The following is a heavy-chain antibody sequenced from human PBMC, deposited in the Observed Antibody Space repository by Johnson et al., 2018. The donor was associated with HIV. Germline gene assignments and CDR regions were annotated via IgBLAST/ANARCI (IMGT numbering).Heavy chain of an antibody. V-gene: IGHV3-9*01. CDR2: ISWNSGSI. D-gene: IGHD6-13*01. Sequence: VQLVESGGGVVRPGGSLRLSCAASGFTFDDYAMHWVRQAPGKGLEWVSGISWNSGSIGYADSVRGRFTLSRDNSNNTLYLQMNSLRAEDTAVYYCAKSERAAAVPDAFDIWGQGTMVTVSS. CDR1: GFTFDDYA. J-gene: IGHJ3*02. CDR3: AKSERAAAVPDAFDI.